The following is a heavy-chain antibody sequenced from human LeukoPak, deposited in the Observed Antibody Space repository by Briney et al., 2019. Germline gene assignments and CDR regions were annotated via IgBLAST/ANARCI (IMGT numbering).Heavy chain of an antibody. CDR2: ISGDGGYT. D-gene: IGHD6-19*01. J-gene: IGHJ6*02. V-gene: IGHV3-43*02. CDR1: GFYFDDYA. CDR3: AKVIQQWLLPDYYYYGMDV. Sequence: PGGSLRLSCVASGFYFDDYAMHWVRQAPGKGLEWVSLISGDGGYTYYADSVKGRFTISRDNSKRSLYLQMNSLRTEDTALYYCAKVIQQWLLPDYYYYGMDVWGQGTTVTVSS.